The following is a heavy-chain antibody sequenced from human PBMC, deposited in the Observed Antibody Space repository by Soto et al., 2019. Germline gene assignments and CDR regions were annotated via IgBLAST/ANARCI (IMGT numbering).Heavy chain of an antibody. V-gene: IGHV3-23*01. CDR3: AKDVQVDWLLYDFDY. CDR2: ISGSGGST. D-gene: IGHD3-3*01. Sequence: GGSLRLSCAASGFTFSSYAMSWVRQAPGKGLEWVSAISGSGGSTYYADSVKGRFTISRDNSKNTLYLQMNSLRAEDTAVYYCAKDVQVDWLLYDFDYWGQGTLVTVSS. J-gene: IGHJ4*02. CDR1: GFTFSSYA.